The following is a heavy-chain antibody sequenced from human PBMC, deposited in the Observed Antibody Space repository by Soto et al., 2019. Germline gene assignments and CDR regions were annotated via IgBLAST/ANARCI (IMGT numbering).Heavy chain of an antibody. CDR2: ISDSGSHT. Sequence: GGSLRLFCAGSGFTFSSYAMSWVRQAPGKGLEWVSSISDSGSHTYYADSVKGRLTISRDNSKNALYLQMNSLRVEDTALYYCAKDTYSSSWYFWGQGTLVTVSS. V-gene: IGHV3-23*01. CDR1: GFTFSSYA. J-gene: IGHJ4*02. D-gene: IGHD6-13*01. CDR3: AKDTYSSSWYF.